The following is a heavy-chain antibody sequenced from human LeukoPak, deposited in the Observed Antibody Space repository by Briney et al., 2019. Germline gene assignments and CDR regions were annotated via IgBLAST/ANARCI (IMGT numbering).Heavy chain of an antibody. CDR1: GYTFTSYG. J-gene: IGHJ4*02. V-gene: IGHV1-18*01. D-gene: IGHD3-3*01. Sequence: GASVKVSCKASGYTFTSYGISWVRQAPGQGLEWMGWISAYNGNTNYAQKLQGRVTMTTDTSTSTAYMELRSLRSDDTAVYYCARDSEWPTPLYFDYWGQGTLVTVSS. CDR2: ISAYNGNT. CDR3: ARDSEWPTPLYFDY.